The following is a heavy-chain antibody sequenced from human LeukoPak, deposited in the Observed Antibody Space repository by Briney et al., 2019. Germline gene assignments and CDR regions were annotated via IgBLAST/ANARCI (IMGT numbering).Heavy chain of an antibody. CDR1: GFTFSSYA. CDR2: IKSTPDGGTT. Sequence: GGSLRLSCAASGFTFSSYAMHWVRQAPGRALEWVGLIKSTPDGGTTHYAAPVRGRFTVSRDDSKNTLFLQMNSLKTEDTAVYYCTTSSWGNPVSWGQGTLVTVSS. D-gene: IGHD3-16*01. V-gene: IGHV3-15*01. J-gene: IGHJ5*02. CDR3: TTSSWGNPVS.